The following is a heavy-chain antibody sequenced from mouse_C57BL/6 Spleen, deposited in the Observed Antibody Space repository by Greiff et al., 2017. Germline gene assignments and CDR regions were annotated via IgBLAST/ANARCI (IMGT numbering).Heavy chain of an antibody. CDR2: ISYDGSN. J-gene: IGHJ3*01. CDR3: ARDKAIGN. D-gene: IGHD2-14*01. Sequence: ESGPGLVKPSQSLSLTCSVTGYSITSGYYWNWIRQFPGNKLEWMGYISYDGSNNYNPSLKNRISITRDTSKNQFFLKLNSVTTEDTATYYCARDKAIGNWGQGTLVTVSA. V-gene: IGHV3-6*01. CDR1: GYSITSGYY.